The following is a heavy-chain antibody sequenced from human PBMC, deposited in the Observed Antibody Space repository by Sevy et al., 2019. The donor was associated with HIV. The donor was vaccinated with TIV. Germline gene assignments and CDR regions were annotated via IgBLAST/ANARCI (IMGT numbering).Heavy chain of an antibody. Sequence: GGSLRLSCAASGFTFSNYAMSWVHQAPGKGLQWISSISRSGSGTDYGDSLKGRFTMSRDNSLNTLYLQMNSLGAEGTAVYYCAKVDVVVPVADYGLDVWGQGTTVTVSS. D-gene: IGHD2-2*01. V-gene: IGHV3-23*01. J-gene: IGHJ6*02. CDR2: ISRSGSGT. CDR3: AKVDVVVPVADYGLDV. CDR1: GFTFSNYA.